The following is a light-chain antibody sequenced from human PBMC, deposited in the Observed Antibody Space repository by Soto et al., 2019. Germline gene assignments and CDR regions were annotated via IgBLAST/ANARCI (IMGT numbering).Light chain of an antibody. V-gene: IGKV3-20*01. J-gene: IGKJ4*01. CDR2: GAS. Sequence: IVLTQFPGTLSLSPGERAPLSCRASQSLSNTNLVWYQQKPGQAPRLLIYGASHRATGIPDRFSGSGSGTEFTLTINSLQSEDFAVYYCQHYHSWPLTFGGGTKVDIK. CDR1: QSLSNTN. CDR3: QHYHSWPLT.